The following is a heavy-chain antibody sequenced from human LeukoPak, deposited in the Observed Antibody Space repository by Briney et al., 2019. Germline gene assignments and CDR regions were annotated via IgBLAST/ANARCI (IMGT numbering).Heavy chain of an antibody. CDR3: ARGPPRGKYYYMDV. Sequence: GGSLRLSCAASGFTFSSYGMHWVRQPTGQGLEWVSTIGTASDTYYPGSVEGRFTLSRDNAKNSLYLQMNSLTAGDTAVYYCARGPPRGKYYYMDVWGKGTTVTVSS. CDR1: GFTFSSYG. D-gene: IGHD1-1*01. V-gene: IGHV3-13*01. J-gene: IGHJ6*03. CDR2: IGTASDT.